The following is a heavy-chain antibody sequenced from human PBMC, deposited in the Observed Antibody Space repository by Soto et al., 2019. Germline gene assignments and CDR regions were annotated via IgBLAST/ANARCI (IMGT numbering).Heavy chain of an antibody. Sequence: GGSLRLSCAASGFTFSSYGMHWVRQAPGKGLEWVAVIWYDGSNKYYADSVKGRFTISRDNSKNTLYLQMNSLRAEDAAVYYCARSPVVPAAMIRYYGMDVWGQGTTVTVSS. CDR1: GFTFSSYG. V-gene: IGHV3-33*01. D-gene: IGHD2-2*01. J-gene: IGHJ6*02. CDR2: IWYDGSNK. CDR3: ARSPVVPAAMIRYYGMDV.